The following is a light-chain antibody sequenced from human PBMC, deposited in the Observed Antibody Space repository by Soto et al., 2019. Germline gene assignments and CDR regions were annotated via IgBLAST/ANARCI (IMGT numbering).Light chain of an antibody. CDR2: DVS. Sequence: QSALTQPRSVSGSPGQSVTISCTGTSSDVGGYNLVSWYQQHPGKAPNLMIYDVSKRPSGVPDRFSGSKSGNTASLTISGLQAEDEADYYCYSYAGSYTFYVFGTGTKVTVL. V-gene: IGLV2-11*01. CDR3: YSYAGSYTFYV. CDR1: SSDVGGYNL. J-gene: IGLJ1*01.